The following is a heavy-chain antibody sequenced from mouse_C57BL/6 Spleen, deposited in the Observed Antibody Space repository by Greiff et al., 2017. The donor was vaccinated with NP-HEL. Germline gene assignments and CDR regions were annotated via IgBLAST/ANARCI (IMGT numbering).Heavy chain of an antibody. CDR1: GYTFTSYG. D-gene: IGHD1-1*01. Sequence: QVQLRQSGAELARPGASVKLSCKASGYTFTSYGISWVKQRTGQGLEWIGEIYPRSGNTYYNEKFKGKATLTADKSSSTAYMELRSLTSEDSAVYFCASRPHYYGSSYWYFDVWGTGTTVTVSS. CDR2: IYPRSGNT. CDR3: ASRPHYYGSSYWYFDV. J-gene: IGHJ1*03. V-gene: IGHV1-81*01.